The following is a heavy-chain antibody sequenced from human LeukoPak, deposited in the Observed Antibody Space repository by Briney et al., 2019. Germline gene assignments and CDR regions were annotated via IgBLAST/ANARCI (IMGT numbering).Heavy chain of an antibody. J-gene: IGHJ4*02. Sequence: PGGSLRLSCAASGFTFSSYSMNWVRQAPGKGLEWVGSVYYSGSTFYNPSLKSRVTISVDRSKNQFSLKLSSVTAADSGVYYCARLRAAAGSAGYFDYWGQGTLVTVSS. D-gene: IGHD6-13*01. CDR2: VYYSGST. CDR3: ARLRAAAGSAGYFDY. V-gene: IGHV4-59*05. CDR1: GFTFSSYSMN.